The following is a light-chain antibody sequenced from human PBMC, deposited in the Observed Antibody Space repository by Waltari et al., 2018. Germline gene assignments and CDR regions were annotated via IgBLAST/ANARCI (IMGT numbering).Light chain of an antibody. V-gene: IGLV2-23*01. Sequence: QSALTQPASVSGSPGQSITISCTGTSSDLGGYHFVSWYQPHPGKAPKVLIYEGTKRPSGISNRFSGSKSGNTASLTISGLQAEDEADYYCCSYAGRITFVVFGGGTKLTVL. CDR3: CSYAGRITFVV. CDR1: SSDLGGYHF. CDR2: EGT. J-gene: IGLJ2*01.